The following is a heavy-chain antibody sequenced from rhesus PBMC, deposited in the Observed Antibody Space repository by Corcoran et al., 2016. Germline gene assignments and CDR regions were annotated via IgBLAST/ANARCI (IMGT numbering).Heavy chain of an antibody. V-gene: IGHV4-127*01. CDR1: GYSISSGYG. D-gene: IGHD1-32*01. CDR3: ARRGMDGLDS. Sequence: QVQLQESGPGLVKPSETLSLTCAVSGYSISSGYGWSWIRQPPGKGREWIGFIGGSRDCTNNNPSPKCGVTISKDPTKNQFSLKLGSVTAADAAVYYCARRGMDGLDSWGQGVVVTVSS. J-gene: IGHJ6*01. CDR2: IGGSRDCT.